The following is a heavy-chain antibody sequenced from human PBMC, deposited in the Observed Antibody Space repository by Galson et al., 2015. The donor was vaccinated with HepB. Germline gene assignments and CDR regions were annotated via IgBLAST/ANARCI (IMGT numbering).Heavy chain of an antibody. Sequence: SLRLSCAAFGFNFRGYWMHWVRQAPGKGLVWVSRLNGDGSTTAYADSVKGRFTISRDNAENTLYLQMNTLRAEDTALYYCARGLRFLEWTYYYMDVWGKGTTVTVSS. V-gene: IGHV3-74*01. J-gene: IGHJ6*03. CDR2: LNGDGSTT. CDR1: GFNFRGYW. D-gene: IGHD3-3*01. CDR3: ARGLRFLEWTYYYMDV.